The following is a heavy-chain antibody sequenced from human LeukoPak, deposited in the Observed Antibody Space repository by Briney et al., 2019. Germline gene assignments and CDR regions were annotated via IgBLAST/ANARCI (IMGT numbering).Heavy chain of an antibody. CDR2: INPNSGGT. Sequence: APVKVSCKASGYTFTGYYMHWVRQAPGQGLEWMGWINPNSGGTNYAQKFQGRVTMTRDTSISTAYMELSRLRSDDTAVYYCASDGGGYCSSTSCYNNFDYWGQGTLVTVSS. J-gene: IGHJ4*02. V-gene: IGHV1-2*02. CDR1: GYTFTGYY. D-gene: IGHD2-2*02. CDR3: ASDGGGYCSSTSCYNNFDY.